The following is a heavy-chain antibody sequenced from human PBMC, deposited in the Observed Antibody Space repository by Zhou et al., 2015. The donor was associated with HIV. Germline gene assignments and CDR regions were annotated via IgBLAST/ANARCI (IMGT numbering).Heavy chain of an antibody. V-gene: IGHV1-69*06. CDR3: ARVRAAGCSSTSCIAYYYYYYGMDV. CDR1: GGTFSSYA. J-gene: IGHJ6*02. D-gene: IGHD2-2*01. CDR2: IIPIFGTA. Sequence: QVQLVQSGAEVKKPGSSVKVSCKASGGTFSSYAISWVRQAPGQGLEWMGGIIPIFGTANYAQKFQGRVTITADKSTSTAYMELSSLRSEDTAVYYCARVRAAGCSSTSCIAYYYYYYGMDVWGQGTTVTVSS.